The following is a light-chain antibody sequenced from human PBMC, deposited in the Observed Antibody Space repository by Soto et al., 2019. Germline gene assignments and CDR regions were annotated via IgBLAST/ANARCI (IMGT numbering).Light chain of an antibody. Sequence: QSALTQPASVSGSPGQSITISCTGTSSDVGSYNLVSWYQQHPGKAPKLMIYEGSKRPSGVSHRFSGSKSGNTASLTISGLQAEDEVDYYCCSYAGSSTPYGFGTGTKVTVL. V-gene: IGLV2-23*01. J-gene: IGLJ1*01. CDR3: CSYAGSSTPYG. CDR1: SSDVGSYNL. CDR2: EGS.